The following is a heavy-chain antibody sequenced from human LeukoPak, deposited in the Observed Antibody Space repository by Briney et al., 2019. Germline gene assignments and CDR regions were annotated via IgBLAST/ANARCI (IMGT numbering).Heavy chain of an antibody. CDR2: INPNSGGT. J-gene: IGHJ4*02. Sequence: ASVKVSCKAYGYTFTGYYIHWVRQAPGQGVEWMGWINPNSGGTNYAQKFQGRVTMTRDTSISTAYMELSRLRSDDTAVYYCARGGALSSGWSDYWGQGTLVTVSS. V-gene: IGHV1-2*02. D-gene: IGHD6-19*01. CDR1: GYTFTGYY. CDR3: ARGGALSSGWSDY.